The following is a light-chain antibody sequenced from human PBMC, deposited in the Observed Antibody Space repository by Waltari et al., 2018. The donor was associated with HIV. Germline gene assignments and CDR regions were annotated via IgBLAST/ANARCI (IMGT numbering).Light chain of an antibody. CDR2: YDT. CDR1: NIERKR. Sequence: SSRLTQPPSVSVAPGETATITCGAINIERKRVPWYQQKAGQAPVVVMSYDTDRPAGIAERFSGFNSGHSATLIISRVGAGDEADYYCQVWDSATDHVLFGGGTRLTVL. CDR3: QVWDSATDHVL. J-gene: IGLJ2*01. V-gene: IGLV3-21*04.